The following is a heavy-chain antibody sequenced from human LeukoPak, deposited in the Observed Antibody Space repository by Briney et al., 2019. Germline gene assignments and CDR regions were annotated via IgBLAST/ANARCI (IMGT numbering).Heavy chain of an antibody. CDR3: ARAPQGYCSVTACYIFDY. V-gene: IGHV4-31*03. CDR2: IYNSGST. D-gene: IGHD2-2*01. J-gene: IGHJ4*02. Sequence: SETLSLTCTVSGGSISSGGYYWNWICQHPGKGLEWIGYIYNSGSTYYNPSLKSRVTISVDTSKNQFSLKLSSVTAADTAVYYCARAPQGYCSVTACYIFDYWGQGTLVTVSS. CDR1: GGSISSGGYY.